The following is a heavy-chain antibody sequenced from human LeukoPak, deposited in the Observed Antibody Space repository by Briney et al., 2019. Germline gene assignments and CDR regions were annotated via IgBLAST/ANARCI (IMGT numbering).Heavy chain of an antibody. V-gene: IGHV4-34*01. CDR3: ARGKPYYYDSSGYFVSINWFDP. D-gene: IGHD3-22*01. Sequence: SETLSLTCAVYGGSFSGYYWSWIRQPPGKGLEWIGEINHSGSTNYNPSLKSRVTISVDTSKNQFSLKLSSVTAADTAVYYCARGKPYYYDSSGYFVSINWFDPWGQGTLVTVSP. J-gene: IGHJ5*02. CDR2: INHSGST. CDR1: GGSFSGYY.